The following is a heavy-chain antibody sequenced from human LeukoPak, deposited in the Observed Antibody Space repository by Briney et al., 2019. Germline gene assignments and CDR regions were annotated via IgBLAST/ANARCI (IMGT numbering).Heavy chain of an antibody. Sequence: ASVKVSCKASGGXFSSYAISWVRQAPGQGLEWLGGIIPIFGTANYAQKFQGRVTITADESTSTAYMELSSLRSEDTAVYYCARERDSGSYYDWFDPWGQGTLVTVSS. CDR2: IIPIFGTA. CDR3: ARERDSGSYYDWFDP. V-gene: IGHV1-69*13. D-gene: IGHD1-26*01. CDR1: GGXFSSYA. J-gene: IGHJ5*02.